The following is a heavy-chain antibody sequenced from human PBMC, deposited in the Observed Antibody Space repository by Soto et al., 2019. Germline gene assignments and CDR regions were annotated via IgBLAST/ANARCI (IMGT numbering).Heavy chain of an antibody. CDR1: GFSVSDYN. D-gene: IGHD6-19*01. V-gene: IGHV3-48*01. CDR3: ARDPGKSSGWPIFAP. J-gene: IGHJ5*02. Sequence: EVQVVESGGALVQPGGSLRLSCAASGFSVSDYNMNWVRQAPGKGLEWISFIGYGGRTYYAGSVEGRFTIARDSGRNSLYLQMSSLRAEGTAMYYCARDPGKSSGWPIFAPWGQGTLVTVSS. CDR2: IGYGGRT.